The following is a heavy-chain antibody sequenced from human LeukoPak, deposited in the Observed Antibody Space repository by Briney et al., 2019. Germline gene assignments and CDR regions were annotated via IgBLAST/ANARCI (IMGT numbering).Heavy chain of an antibody. D-gene: IGHD3-16*01. CDR2: LYTGGNT. CDR3: ARGGPDFDY. J-gene: IGHJ4*02. CDR1: GFIVSNNY. Sequence: GGSLRLSCAVSGFIVSNNYMSWVRQAPGKGLEWLSVLYTGGNTSYADSVRGRFTISRDNSKNTLYLHMDSLGAEDTAVYYCARGGPDFDYRGQGTLVIVSS. V-gene: IGHV3-53*01.